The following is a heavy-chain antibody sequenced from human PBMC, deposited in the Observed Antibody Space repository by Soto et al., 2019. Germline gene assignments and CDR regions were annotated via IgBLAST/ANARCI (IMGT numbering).Heavy chain of an antibody. Sequence: QVQLQESGPGLVKPSETLSLTCTVSGGSISSYYWSWIRQPPGKGLEWIGYIYYSGSTNYNPSLKCRVTIAVDTSKNQFSLKLSSVTAADTAVYYCAREAPNYYGSGSYYQSYFDYWGQGTLVTVSS. CDR3: AREAPNYYGSGSYYQSYFDY. CDR2: IYYSGST. J-gene: IGHJ4*02. V-gene: IGHV4-59*01. D-gene: IGHD3-10*01. CDR1: GGSISSYY.